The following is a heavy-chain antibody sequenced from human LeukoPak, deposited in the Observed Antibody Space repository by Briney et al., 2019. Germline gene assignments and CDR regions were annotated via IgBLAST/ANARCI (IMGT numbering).Heavy chain of an antibody. CDR2: IYYSGST. J-gene: IGHJ4*02. D-gene: IGHD3-22*01. Sequence: SETLSLTCTVSGASISSYYWSWIRQPPGKGLEWIGYIYYSGSTNYNPSLKSRVTISVDTSKNHFSLKLSSVTAADTAVYYCARTPYYYDSSGYWTFDYWGQGTLVTVSP. CDR3: ARTPYYYDSSGYWTFDY. V-gene: IGHV4-59*01. CDR1: GASISSYY.